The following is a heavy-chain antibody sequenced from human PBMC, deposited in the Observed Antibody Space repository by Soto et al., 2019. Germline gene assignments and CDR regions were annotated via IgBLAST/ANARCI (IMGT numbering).Heavy chain of an antibody. J-gene: IGHJ4*02. CDR1: GFTFSSNG. CDR2: IWFDGSNK. V-gene: IGHV3-33*01. Sequence: QVQLVESGGGVAQPGRSLTLSCTASGFTFSSNGMHWVRQAPGKGLEWVAVIWFDGSNKYYADSVKGRFTISRDNSKNALFLQMNSLRAEDTAVYYCARDLLTNSWHSDSWGQGTLVTVTS. D-gene: IGHD6-13*01. CDR3: ARDLLTNSWHSDS.